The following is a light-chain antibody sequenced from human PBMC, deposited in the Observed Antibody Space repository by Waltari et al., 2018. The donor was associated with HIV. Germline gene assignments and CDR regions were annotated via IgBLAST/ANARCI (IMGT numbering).Light chain of an antibody. J-gene: IGLJ2*01. V-gene: IGLV1-51*01. Sequence: QPALTPPPPVSAVPGQKVTISCSGSSTNIGNTYVAWYQQLPGTAPKLLIYDNNKRPSGIPDRFSGSKSGTSATLGISGLQTEDEADYYCGSWDSSLSAVVFGGGTKLTVL. CDR1: STNIGNTY. CDR2: DNN. CDR3: GSWDSSLSAVV.